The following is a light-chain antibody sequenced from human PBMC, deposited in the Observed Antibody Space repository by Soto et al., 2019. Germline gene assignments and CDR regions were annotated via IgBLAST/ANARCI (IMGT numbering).Light chain of an antibody. Sequence: DIQMTQSPFSLSASVGDRVTITCRASQGIRNYLAWYQQKPGKVPKLLIYAASTLQSRVPSRFSGSGSGTDLTLTISSLKPEDVATYYCQKYNSAPWRVGQGTKVEI. V-gene: IGKV1-27*01. CDR1: QGIRNY. CDR2: AAS. J-gene: IGKJ1*01. CDR3: QKYNSAPWR.